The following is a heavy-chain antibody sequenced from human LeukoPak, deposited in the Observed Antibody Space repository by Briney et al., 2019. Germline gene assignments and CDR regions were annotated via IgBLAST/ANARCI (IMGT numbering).Heavy chain of an antibody. V-gene: IGHV4-39*01. Sequence: PSETLSLTCTVSGGSISSSSYYWGWIRQPPGKGLEWIGSIYYSGSTYYNLSLKSRVTISVDTSKNQFSLKLSSVTAADTAVYYCARHAGDSSGYYPNYWGQGTLVTVSS. D-gene: IGHD3-22*01. J-gene: IGHJ4*02. CDR1: GGSISSSSYY. CDR3: ARHAGDSSGYYPNY. CDR2: IYYSGST.